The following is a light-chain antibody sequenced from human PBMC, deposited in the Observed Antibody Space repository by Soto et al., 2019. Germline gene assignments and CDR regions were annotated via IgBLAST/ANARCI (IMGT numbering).Light chain of an antibody. CDR3: QQTYTTPVT. J-gene: IGKJ1*01. CDR2: TAS. V-gene: IGKV1-39*01. CDR1: QNINIY. Sequence: DIQMTQSPSSLSASVGDSVTITCRASQNINIYLSWSQQKPGKAPKLLIYTASNLQSGVPSRFSGSGSRTDFTLTISSLQPEDFATYYCQQTYTTPVTFGQGTKVEVK.